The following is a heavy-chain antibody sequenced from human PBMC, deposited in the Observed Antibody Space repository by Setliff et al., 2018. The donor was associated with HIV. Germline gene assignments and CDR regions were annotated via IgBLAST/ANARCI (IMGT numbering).Heavy chain of an antibody. V-gene: IGHV4-59*11. CDR3: TLTSRLDGYFDP. CDR1: GGSIRGHY. CDR2: IYYSGSA. Sequence: LSLTCTVSGGSIRGHYWSWIRQPPGKGLEWIGTIYYSGSAYYKPSLKSRGTISVDTSKNQFYLKLNSVTAADSAVYYCTLTSRLDGYFDPWGQGTLVTVSS. J-gene: IGHJ5*02. D-gene: IGHD5-12*01.